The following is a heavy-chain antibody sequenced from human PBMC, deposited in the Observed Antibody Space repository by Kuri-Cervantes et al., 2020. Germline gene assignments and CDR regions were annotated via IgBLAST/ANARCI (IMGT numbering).Heavy chain of an antibody. CDR1: GYRFSNYY. D-gene: IGHD3-10*01. Sequence: ASVKVSCKASGYRFSNYYIHWVRQAPGQEPEWMGWMNPDSGGTKYAQEFQGRVTMTRNTSISTAYMELSSLRSEDTAVYYCARGVEITMVRGVITHFDYWGQGTLVTVSS. CDR2: MNPDSGGT. J-gene: IGHJ4*02. V-gene: IGHV1-2*02. CDR3: ARGVEITMVRGVITHFDY.